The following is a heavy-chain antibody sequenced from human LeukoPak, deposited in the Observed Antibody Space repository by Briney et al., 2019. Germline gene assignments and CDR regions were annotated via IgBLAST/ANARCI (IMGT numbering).Heavy chain of an antibody. CDR2: INHSGST. J-gene: IGHJ5*02. CDR3: ARVYGSGSYYKNRFDP. Sequence: PSETLSLTCAVYGGSFSGYYWSWIRQPPGKGLEWIGEINHSGSTNYNPSLKSRVTISVDTSKNQFSLKLSSVTAADTAVYYCARVYGSGSYYKNRFDPWGQGTLVTVSS. D-gene: IGHD3-10*01. V-gene: IGHV4-34*01. CDR1: GGSFSGYY.